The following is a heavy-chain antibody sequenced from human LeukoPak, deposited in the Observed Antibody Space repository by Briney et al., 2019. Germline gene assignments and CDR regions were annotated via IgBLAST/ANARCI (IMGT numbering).Heavy chain of an antibody. CDR2: ISGSGGRT. CDR3: AKAGRGGAITLVRGVKGDYYYMDV. D-gene: IGHD3-10*01. Sequence: GGSLRLSCAASGFTFSSYEMNWVRQAPGKGLEWVSGISGSGGRTYYADSVKGRFTISRDNSKNTLYLQMNSLRADDTAVYYCAKAGRGGAITLVRGVKGDYYYMDVWGKGTTVTISS. CDR1: GFTFSSYE. V-gene: IGHV3-23*01. J-gene: IGHJ6*03.